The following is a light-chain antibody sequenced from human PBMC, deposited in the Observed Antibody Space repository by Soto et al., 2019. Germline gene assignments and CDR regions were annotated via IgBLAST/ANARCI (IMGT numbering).Light chain of an antibody. CDR2: DVS. J-gene: IGLJ2*01. CDR1: SSDVGGYNY. CDR3: SSYTSSSVL. Sequence: QSALTQPASVSGSPGQSITISCTGTSSDVGGYNYVSWYQQYPGKAPKLLIYDVSNRPSGVSNRFSGSKSGNTASLTISGLQAEDEAEYYCSSYTSSSVLFGGGTKLTVL. V-gene: IGLV2-14*01.